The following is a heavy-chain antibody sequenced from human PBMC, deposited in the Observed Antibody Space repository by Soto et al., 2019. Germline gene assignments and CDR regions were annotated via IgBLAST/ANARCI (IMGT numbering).Heavy chain of an antibody. CDR2: ISAYNGNT. Sequence: ASVKVSCKASGYTFTSYGISWVRQAPGQGLEWMGWISAYNGNTNYAQKLQGRVTMTTDTSTSTAYMELRSLRSDDTAVYYCERLLDYDSSGYQWLPDDAFDIWGQGTMVTVSS. CDR1: GYTFTSYG. V-gene: IGHV1-18*01. CDR3: ERLLDYDSSGYQWLPDDAFDI. J-gene: IGHJ3*02. D-gene: IGHD3-22*01.